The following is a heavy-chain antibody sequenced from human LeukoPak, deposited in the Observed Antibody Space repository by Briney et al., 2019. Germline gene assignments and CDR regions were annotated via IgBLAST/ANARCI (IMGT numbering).Heavy chain of an antibody. CDR3: ARELSFVVVPAAIHSAFDY. CDR2: ISSSSSTI. D-gene: IGHD2-2*02. J-gene: IGHJ4*02. Sequence: GGSLRLSCAASGFTFGSYSMNWVRQAPGKGLEWVSYISSSSSTIYYADSVKGRFTISRDNAKNSLYLQMNSPRAEGTAVYYCARELSFVVVPAAIHSAFDYWGQGTLVTVSS. V-gene: IGHV3-48*01. CDR1: GFTFGSYS.